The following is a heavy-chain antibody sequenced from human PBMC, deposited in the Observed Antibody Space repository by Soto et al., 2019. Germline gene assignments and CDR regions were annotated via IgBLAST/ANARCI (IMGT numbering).Heavy chain of an antibody. CDR3: ARLGGAAATAFDI. Sequence: PSETLSLTCSVSGASVSSGGYFWTWIRQPPGKGLEWIGYIYHSGSTYYNPSLKSRVTISVDTSKNQFSLKLSSVAAADTAVYYCARLGGAAATAFDIWGQGTMVTVSS. V-gene: IGHV4-30-4*01. CDR2: IYHSGST. CDR1: GASVSSGGYF. J-gene: IGHJ3*02. D-gene: IGHD2-15*01.